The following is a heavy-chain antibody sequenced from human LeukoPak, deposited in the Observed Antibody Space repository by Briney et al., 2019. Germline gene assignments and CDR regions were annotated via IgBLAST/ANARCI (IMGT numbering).Heavy chain of an antibody. V-gene: IGHV5-51*01. CDR3: ARGLMIRGDRWFDP. Sequence: GEFLRISCKGSGFTFTSYWIGWVRQMPGKGLELMGIIYPGDSDSRYSPSFQGQVTISADKSFSTAYLQWSSLKASDTAMYYCARGLMIRGDRWFDPWGQGTLVTVSS. CDR2: IYPGDSDS. D-gene: IGHD3-10*01. CDR1: GFTFTSYW. J-gene: IGHJ5*02.